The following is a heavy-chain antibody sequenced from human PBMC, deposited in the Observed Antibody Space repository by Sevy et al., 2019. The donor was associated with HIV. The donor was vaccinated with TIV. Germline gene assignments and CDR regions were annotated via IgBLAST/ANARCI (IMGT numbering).Heavy chain of an antibody. D-gene: IGHD3-22*01. J-gene: IGHJ4*01. CDR3: ATSRSGYLDSSGYYIY. V-gene: IGHV5-51*01. Sequence: GDSLKISCKGSGYSFTDHWIGWVRQKPGKGLEWMGIIYPDDSETRYSPSFQGQVTFSADKSINTAYLQWSRLKASDTAMYYCATSRSGYLDSSGYYIYWGRNPGHRLL. CDR2: IYPDDSET. CDR1: GYSFTDHW.